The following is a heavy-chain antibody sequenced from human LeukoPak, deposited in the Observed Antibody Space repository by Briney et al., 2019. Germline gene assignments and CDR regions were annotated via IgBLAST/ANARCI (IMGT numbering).Heavy chain of an antibody. V-gene: IGHV3-74*01. Sequence: GGSLRLSCAASGFTFSSYSMNWVRQAPGKGLVWVSRINSDGSSTSYADSVKGRFTISRDNAKNTLYLQMKSLRAEDTAVYYCAKWAVPYYFDYWGQGTLVTVSS. CDR1: GFTFSSYS. CDR3: AKWAVPYYFDY. J-gene: IGHJ4*02. CDR2: INSDGSST. D-gene: IGHD2-2*01.